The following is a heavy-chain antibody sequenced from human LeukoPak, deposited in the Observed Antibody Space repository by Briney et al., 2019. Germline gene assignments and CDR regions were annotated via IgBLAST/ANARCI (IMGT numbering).Heavy chain of an antibody. Sequence: PGGSLRLSCAASGFTFGSYAMNWVRQAPGRGLEWVSTISGSGGRTYYADSVKGRFTISRDNSKNALSLQMKSLRAEDTAVYYCVKDSRVRSSGWYGDYWGQGTLVTVSS. V-gene: IGHV3-23*01. D-gene: IGHD6-19*01. J-gene: IGHJ4*02. CDR3: VKDSRVRSSGWYGDY. CDR2: ISGSGGRT. CDR1: GFTFGSYA.